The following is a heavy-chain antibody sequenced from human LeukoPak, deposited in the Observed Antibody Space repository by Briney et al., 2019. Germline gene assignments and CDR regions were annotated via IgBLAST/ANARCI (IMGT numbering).Heavy chain of an antibody. Sequence: SVTLSRKSSGCAFTISVFRWIWLRHAQGLELMGMVIPIVRTADYAQTFQDRLTITADKSTDTAYMELSSLRSDDTAVYYCARSGGTSWYASLFYWGQGTLVTVSS. J-gene: IGHJ4*02. D-gene: IGHD6-13*01. CDR1: GCAFTISV. V-gene: IGHV1-69*04. CDR2: VIPIVRTA. CDR3: ARSGGTSWYASLFY.